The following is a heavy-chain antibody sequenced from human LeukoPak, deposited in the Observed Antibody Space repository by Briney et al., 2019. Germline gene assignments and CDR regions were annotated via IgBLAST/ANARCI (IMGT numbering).Heavy chain of an antibody. Sequence: PGGSLRLSCAASGFTFSSYAMSWVRQPPGKGLEWIGEINHSGSTNYNPSLESRVTISVDTSKNQFSLKLSSVTAADTAVYYCARGGRWGQGTLVTVSS. CDR3: ARGGR. V-gene: IGHV4-34*01. J-gene: IGHJ4*02. CDR2: INHSGST. CDR1: GFTFSSYA.